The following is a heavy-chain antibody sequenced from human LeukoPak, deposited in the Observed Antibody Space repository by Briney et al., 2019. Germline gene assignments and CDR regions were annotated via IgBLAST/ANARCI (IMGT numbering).Heavy chain of an antibody. Sequence: ASVKVSCKASGYTFTSYDINWVRQATGQGLEWMGWMNPNSGNTGYAQKIQGRVTMTRNTSISTAYMELSSLRSEDTAVYYCARGLDGDYGIFYYGMDVWGQGTTVTVSS. CDR1: GYTFTSYD. V-gene: IGHV1-8*01. D-gene: IGHD4-17*01. CDR3: ARGLDGDYGIFYYGMDV. J-gene: IGHJ6*02. CDR2: MNPNSGNT.